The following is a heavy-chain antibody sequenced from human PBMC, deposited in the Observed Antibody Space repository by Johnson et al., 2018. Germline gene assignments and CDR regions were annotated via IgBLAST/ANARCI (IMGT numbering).Heavy chain of an antibody. CDR1: GFTFSSYS. CDR2: ISSSGSTI. CDR3: ARYCSGGGCDSYYYYYMDV. J-gene: IGHJ6*03. Sequence: VQLVESGGGLVKPGGSLRLSCAASGFTFSSYSMNWVRQAPGKGLEWVSYISSSGSTIYYADSVKGRFTISRDNAKNSLYLQMNSLRAADTAVYYWARYCSGGGCDSYYYYYMDVWGKGTTVTVAS. V-gene: IGHV3-21*05. D-gene: IGHD2-15*01.